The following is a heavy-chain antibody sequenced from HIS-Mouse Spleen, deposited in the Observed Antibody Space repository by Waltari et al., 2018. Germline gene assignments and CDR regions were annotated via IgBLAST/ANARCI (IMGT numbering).Heavy chain of an antibody. CDR2: ISGRGGST. Sequence: EVQLLESGGGLVQPGGSLRLSCAASGFTFSSYAMSWVRQAPGKGLEWVSAISGRGGSTYYADTVKGRFTISRGNSKNTLYLQMNSLRAEDTAVYYCAKRGPYSGSYFDYWGQGTLVTVSS. V-gene: IGHV3-23*01. CDR1: GFTFSSYA. D-gene: IGHD1-26*01. CDR3: AKRGPYSGSYFDY. J-gene: IGHJ4*02.